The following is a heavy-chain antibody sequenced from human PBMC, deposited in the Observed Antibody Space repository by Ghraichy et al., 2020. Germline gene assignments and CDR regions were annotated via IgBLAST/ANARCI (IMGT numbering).Heavy chain of an antibody. D-gene: IGHD3-16*02. CDR1: GGSISSSSYY. V-gene: IGHV4-39*01. J-gene: IGHJ4*02. CDR3: ARQAPVEPKYYDYIWGSYRHSPYYFDY. Sequence: SETLSLTCTVSGGSISSSSYYWGWIRQPPGKGLEWIGSIYYSGSTYYNPSLKSRVTISVDTSKNQFSLKLSSVTAADTAVYYCARQAPVEPKYYDYIWGSYRHSPYYFDYWGQGTLVTVSS. CDR2: IYYSGST.